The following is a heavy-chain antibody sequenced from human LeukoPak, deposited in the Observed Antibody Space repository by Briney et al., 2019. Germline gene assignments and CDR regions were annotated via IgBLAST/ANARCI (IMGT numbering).Heavy chain of an antibody. D-gene: IGHD6-19*01. CDR2: IYYSGST. CDR1: GGSISNYY. CDR3: ARQDGFTSGWYPIDY. Sequence: SETLSLTCTVSGGSISNYYWSWIRQSPGKGLEWIGYIYYSGSTSYNPSLKSRVTISVDTSKNQFSLKLSSVTAADTAVYYCARQDGFTSGWYPIDYWGQGTLVTVSS. J-gene: IGHJ4*02. V-gene: IGHV4-59*08.